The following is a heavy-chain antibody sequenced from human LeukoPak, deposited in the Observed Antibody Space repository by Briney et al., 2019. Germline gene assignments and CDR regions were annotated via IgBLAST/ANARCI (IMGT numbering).Heavy chain of an antibody. CDR2: IKQDGSER. CDR3: ALTSVTTDY. Sequence: GGSLRLSCAASGFIFSEYWMSWVRQAPGKGLEWVANIKQDGSERYYVESVKGRFTISRDNAKNSLYLQMNSLRAEDTAVYYCALTSVTTDYWGQGTLVTVSS. CDR1: GFIFSEYW. J-gene: IGHJ4*02. V-gene: IGHV3-7*03. D-gene: IGHD4-17*01.